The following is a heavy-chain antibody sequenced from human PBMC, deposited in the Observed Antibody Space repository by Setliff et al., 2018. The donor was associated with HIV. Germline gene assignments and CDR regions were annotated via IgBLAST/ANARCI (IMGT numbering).Heavy chain of an antibody. Sequence: HGESLTISCKDSGYSFPNDWIGWVRQMPGKGLEWVAIIFPGDSETRYSPSFEGQVTISADRSINTVYLQWSSLRASDTAIYYCTRHPLRPGIAGYFYFVDVWGTGTTVTVSS. J-gene: IGHJ6*03. D-gene: IGHD3-9*01. CDR1: GYSFPNDW. CDR2: IFPGDSET. CDR3: TRHPLRPGIAGYFYFVDV. V-gene: IGHV5-51*01.